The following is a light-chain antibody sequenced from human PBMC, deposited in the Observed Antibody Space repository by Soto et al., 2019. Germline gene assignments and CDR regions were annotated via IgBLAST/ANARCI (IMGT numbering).Light chain of an antibody. CDR3: NSYTSSSTFV. J-gene: IGLJ1*01. CDR2: GVI. Sequence: QSALTQPASVSGSPGQSITISCTGTSSDVGGYNYVSWFQQHPGKAPKLMVYGVINRPSGVSNRFSGSRSGNTASLTISGLQSEDEAEYYCNSYTSSSTFVFGTGTKLTVL. V-gene: IGLV2-14*01. CDR1: SSDVGGYNY.